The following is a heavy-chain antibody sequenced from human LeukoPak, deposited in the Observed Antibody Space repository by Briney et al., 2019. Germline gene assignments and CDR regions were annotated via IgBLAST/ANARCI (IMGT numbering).Heavy chain of an antibody. J-gene: IGHJ3*02. V-gene: IGHV3-NL1*01. CDR2: IYSGGST. Sequence: GGSLRLSCAASGFIFSSFGMHWVRQAPGKGLEWVAVIYSGGSTYYADSVKGRFTISRDNSKNTLYLQMNSLRAEDTAVYYCARGYRGFGELWNAFDIWGQGTMVTVSS. D-gene: IGHD3-10*01. CDR3: ARGYRGFGELWNAFDI. CDR1: GFIFSSFG.